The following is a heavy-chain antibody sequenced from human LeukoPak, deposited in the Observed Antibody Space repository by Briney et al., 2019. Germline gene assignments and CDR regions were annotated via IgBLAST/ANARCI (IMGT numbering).Heavy chain of an antibody. CDR3: ARDLKLGYCTNGVCYQGDY. Sequence: GGSLRLSCAASGFNFNTYTMNWVRQAPGKGLEWVSSISSDSSYIYYADAVHGRFTVSRDNAKYSLYLQMNSLRAEDTAVYYCARDLKLGYCTNGVCYQGDYWGRGTLVTVSS. CDR2: ISSDSSYI. D-gene: IGHD2-8*01. V-gene: IGHV3-21*01. J-gene: IGHJ4*02. CDR1: GFNFNTYT.